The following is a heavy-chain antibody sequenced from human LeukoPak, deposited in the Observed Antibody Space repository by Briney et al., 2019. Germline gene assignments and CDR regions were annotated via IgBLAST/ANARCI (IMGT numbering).Heavy chain of an antibody. V-gene: IGHV4-31*03. Sequence: PSETLSLTCTASGGSISSGGYYWSWIRQHPGKGLEWIGYIYYSGSTYYNPSLKSRVTISVDTSKNQFSLKLSSVTAADTAVHYCARAGDMTTLALGWFDPWGQGTLVTVSS. D-gene: IGHD4-23*01. CDR2: IYYSGST. CDR1: GGSISSGGYY. CDR3: ARAGDMTTLALGWFDP. J-gene: IGHJ5*02.